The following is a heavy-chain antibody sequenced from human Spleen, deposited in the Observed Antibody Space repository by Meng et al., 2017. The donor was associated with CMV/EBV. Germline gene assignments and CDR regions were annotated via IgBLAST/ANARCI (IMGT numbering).Heavy chain of an antibody. V-gene: IGHV4-34*01. CDR2: IPPSGST. CDR1: PPSFLLFS. J-gene: IGHJ4*02. D-gene: IGHD6-13*01. Sequence: GLFPPSLSLSLSSAFSPPSFLLFSLRFLPPPPAYFLELFSLIPPSGSTNYNPSLKSRVTISVDTSENQFSLKLSSVTAADTAVYYCAREVGQQLVFRYWGQGTLVTVSS. CDR3: AREVGQQLVFRY.